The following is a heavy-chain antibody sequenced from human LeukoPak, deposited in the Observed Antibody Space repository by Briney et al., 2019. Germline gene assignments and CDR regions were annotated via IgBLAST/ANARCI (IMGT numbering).Heavy chain of an antibody. CDR3: GRWNEGWDH. CDR1: GGSISGFY. CDR2: IYYTGLT. Sequence: SETLSLTCTVYGGSISGFYWDWIRQPPGKGLEWLGYIYYTGLTNYNPSLGTRITMSVDTSKNRFSLKLSSVTAADTAVYYCGRWNEGWDHLGQGTLVTVSS. V-gene: IGHV4-59*01. D-gene: IGHD1-1*01. J-gene: IGHJ4*02.